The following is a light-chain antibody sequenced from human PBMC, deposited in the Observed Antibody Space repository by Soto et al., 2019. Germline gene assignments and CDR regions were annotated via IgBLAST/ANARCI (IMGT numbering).Light chain of an antibody. V-gene: IGLV7-46*01. CDR2: DTS. Sequence: QAVVTQEPSLTVSPGGTVTLTCGSSTGAVTSGHYPYWFQQKPGQAPRTLIYDTSNKHSWTPARFSGSLLGVKAALTLSGAQPEDEAEYYCLLSYIGARPVVFGGVTKLTVL. J-gene: IGLJ2*01. CDR1: TGAVTSGHY. CDR3: LLSYIGARPVV.